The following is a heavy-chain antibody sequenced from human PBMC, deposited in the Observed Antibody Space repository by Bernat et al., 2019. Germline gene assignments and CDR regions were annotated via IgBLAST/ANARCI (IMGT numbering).Heavy chain of an antibody. CDR1: GFTFSSYG. CDR3: AKTYLRIAVVGNYFDY. CDR2: ISYDGSNK. D-gene: IGHD6-19*01. Sequence: QVQLVESGGGVVQPGRSLRLSCAASGFTFSSYGMHWVRQAPGKGLEWVAVISYDGSNKYYADSVKGRFTISRDNSKNTLYLQMNSLRAEDTAVYYCAKTYLRIAVVGNYFDYWGQGTLVTVSS. V-gene: IGHV3-30*18. J-gene: IGHJ4*02.